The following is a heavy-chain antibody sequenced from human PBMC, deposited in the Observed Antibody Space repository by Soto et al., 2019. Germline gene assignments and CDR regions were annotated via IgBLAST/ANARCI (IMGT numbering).Heavy chain of an antibody. Sequence: ASVKVSCKASGYTFTSYDINWLRQATGQGLEWMGWMNPNSGNTGYAQKFQGRVTMTRNTSISTAYMELSSLRSEDTAVYYCARRVKGFMITFGGVVSYYYYMDVWGKGTTVTVSS. CDR1: GYTFTSYD. J-gene: IGHJ6*03. CDR3: ARRVKGFMITFGGVVSYYYYMDV. CDR2: MNPNSGNT. V-gene: IGHV1-8*01. D-gene: IGHD3-16*01.